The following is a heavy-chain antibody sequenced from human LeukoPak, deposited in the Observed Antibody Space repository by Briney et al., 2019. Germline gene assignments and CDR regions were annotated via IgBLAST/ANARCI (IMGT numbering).Heavy chain of an antibody. J-gene: IGHJ4*02. Sequence: ASVKVSCKASGGTFSSYAISWVRQAPGQGLEWMGRIIPILGIANYAQKFQGRVTITADKSTSTAYMELSSQRSEDTAVYYCARGPIVVVVAATFDYWGQGTLVTVSS. CDR3: ARGPIVVVVAATFDY. CDR2: IIPILGIA. D-gene: IGHD2-15*01. V-gene: IGHV1-69*04. CDR1: GGTFSSYA.